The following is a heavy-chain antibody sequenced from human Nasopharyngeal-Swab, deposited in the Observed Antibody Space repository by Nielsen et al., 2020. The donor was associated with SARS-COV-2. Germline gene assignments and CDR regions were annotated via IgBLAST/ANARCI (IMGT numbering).Heavy chain of an antibody. V-gene: IGHV1-18*04. J-gene: IGHJ6*03. CDR3: ARNGYYYGSGSSGYYMDV. CDR1: GYSFSKYD. D-gene: IGHD3-10*01. CDR2: LSKNGCQT. Sequence: ASVKVSCKTSGYSFSKYDIGWVRQAPGQGLAWMGWLSKNGCQTNYAQKFRGRVTMSTDTSTSTDFMELSSLKSDDTAVYYCARNGYYYGSGSSGYYMDVWGNGTTVTVSS.